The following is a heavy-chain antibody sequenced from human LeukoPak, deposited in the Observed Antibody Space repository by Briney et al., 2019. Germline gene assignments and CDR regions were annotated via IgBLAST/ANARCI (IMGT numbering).Heavy chain of an antibody. CDR1: GYTFTGYY. D-gene: IGHD3-22*01. CDR3: ASVNQIVVASLDY. V-gene: IGHV1-2*02. Sequence: GASVKVSCKASGYTFTGYYMHWVRQAPGQGLEWMGWISPNSGGTNYAQQFQGRVTMTRDTSISTAYMELSRLRSDDTAVYYCASVNQIVVASLDYWGQGTLVTVSS. CDR2: ISPNSGGT. J-gene: IGHJ4*02.